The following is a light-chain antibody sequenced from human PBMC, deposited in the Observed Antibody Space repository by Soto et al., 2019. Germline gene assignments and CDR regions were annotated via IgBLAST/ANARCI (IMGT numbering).Light chain of an antibody. CDR3: QQRSNTLT. J-gene: IGKJ4*01. CDR2: GAS. V-gene: IGKV3D-20*02. CDR1: QSVANTY. Sequence: EIVLTPSPGTLSLSPGERATLSCRASQSVANTYLAWYQQRPGLPPRLVIFGASNRATGIPDRFSGSGSGTEFTLTISRLEPEDFAVYYCQQRSNTLTFGGGTKVDIK.